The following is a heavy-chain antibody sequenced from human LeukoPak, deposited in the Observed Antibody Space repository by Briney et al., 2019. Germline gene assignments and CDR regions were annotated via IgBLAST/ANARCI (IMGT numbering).Heavy chain of an antibody. CDR2: ISWNSGSI. CDR3: AKSIAVAGTGFDY. Sequence: GRSLRLSCAASGFTFDDYAMHWVRHAPGKGLEWVSGISWNSGSIGYADSVKGRFTISRDNAKNSLYLQMNSLRAEDTALYYCAKSIAVAGTGFDYWGQGTLVTVSS. D-gene: IGHD6-19*01. J-gene: IGHJ4*02. CDR1: GFTFDDYA. V-gene: IGHV3-9*01.